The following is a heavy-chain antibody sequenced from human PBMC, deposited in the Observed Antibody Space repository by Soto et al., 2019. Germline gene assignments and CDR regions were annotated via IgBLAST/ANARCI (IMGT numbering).Heavy chain of an antibody. CDR3: ATTRPYCRSARWYWEM. J-gene: IGHJ4*02. CDR2: IRSKTDGGTT. Sequence: GGSLRLSCAASGFTFSNAWMSWVRQAPGKGLEWVGRIRSKTDGGTTDYAAPVKGRFTSTRDDSKNTLYLQMNSLKTEDTAVYYCATTRPYCRSARWYWEMWGQGTLVTVSS. D-gene: IGHD2-2*01. CDR1: GFTFSNAW. V-gene: IGHV3-15*01.